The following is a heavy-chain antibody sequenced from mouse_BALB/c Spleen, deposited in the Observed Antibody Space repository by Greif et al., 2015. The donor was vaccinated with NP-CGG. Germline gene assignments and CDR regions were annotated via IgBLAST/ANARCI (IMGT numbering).Heavy chain of an antibody. V-gene: IGHV7-3*02. Sequence: EVQVVESGGGLVQPGGSLRLSCATSGFTFTDYYMSWVRQPPGKALEWLGFIRNKANGYTTEYSASVKGRFTISRDNSQSILYLQMNTLRAEDSATYYCAREGDGYDFDYWGQGTTLTVSS. D-gene: IGHD2-2*01. CDR1: GFTFTDYY. CDR2: IRNKANGYTT. CDR3: AREGDGYDFDY. J-gene: IGHJ2*01.